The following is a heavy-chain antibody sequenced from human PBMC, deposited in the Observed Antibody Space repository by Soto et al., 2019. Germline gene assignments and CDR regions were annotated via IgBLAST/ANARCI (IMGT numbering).Heavy chain of an antibody. CDR3: AREDHGGLLPGYYYYGMDV. D-gene: IGHD3-16*01. CDR2: TSYDGSKK. V-gene: IGHV3-30-3*01. J-gene: IGHJ6*02. CDR1: GFIFSSYA. Sequence: PRGPLRLSCAASGFIFSSYAMNWVRQAPGNGLEWVALTSYDGSKKYYADSVKGRFTISRDNSRDTLYLQMNRLRPEDTAVYYCAREDHGGLLPGYYYYGMDVWGQGTTVTVSS.